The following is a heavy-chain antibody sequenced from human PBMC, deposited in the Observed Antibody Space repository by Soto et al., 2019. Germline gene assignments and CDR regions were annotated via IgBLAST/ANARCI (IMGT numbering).Heavy chain of an antibody. V-gene: IGHV1-18*04. CDR1: AYTFTSYG. CDR2: ISAYNGNT. Sequence: ASVKVSCKASAYTFTSYGISWVRQAPGQGLEWMGWISAYNGNTNYAQKLQGRVTMTTDTSTSTAYMELRSLRSDDTAVYYCARDGGDYSNYGEPFDYWGQGTLVTVSS. D-gene: IGHD4-4*01. CDR3: ARDGGDYSNYGEPFDY. J-gene: IGHJ4*02.